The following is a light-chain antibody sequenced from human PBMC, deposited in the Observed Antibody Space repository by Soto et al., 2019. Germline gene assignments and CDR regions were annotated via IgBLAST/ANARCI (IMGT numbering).Light chain of an antibody. CDR2: GAS. J-gene: IGKJ1*01. Sequence: EIVLTQSPGTLSLSPGERATLSCRASQSVSSSYLAWYQQKPGQAPRLLIYGASTRATGIPVRFSGGGSGTEFTLTISSLQSEDFAVYYCQHYNNWPPWTFGQGTRVEIK. CDR1: QSVSSSY. V-gene: IGKV3-15*01. CDR3: QHYNNWPPWT.